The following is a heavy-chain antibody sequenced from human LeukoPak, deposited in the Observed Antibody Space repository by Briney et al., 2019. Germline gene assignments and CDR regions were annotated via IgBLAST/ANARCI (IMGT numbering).Heavy chain of an antibody. Sequence: GGSLRLSCAASGFTFSSYSMNWVRQAPGKGLEWVSAISGSGGSTYYADSVKGRFTISRDNSKNTLYLQMNSLRAEDTAVYYCAKDKAYGSGSYYSAEYFQHWGQGTLVTVSS. D-gene: IGHD3-10*01. J-gene: IGHJ1*01. CDR1: GFTFSSYS. CDR3: AKDKAYGSGSYYSAEYFQH. CDR2: ISGSGGST. V-gene: IGHV3-23*01.